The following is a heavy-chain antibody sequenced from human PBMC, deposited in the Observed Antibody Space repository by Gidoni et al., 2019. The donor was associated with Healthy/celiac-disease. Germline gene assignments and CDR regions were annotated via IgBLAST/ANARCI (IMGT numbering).Heavy chain of an antibody. CDR1: GFTFRSYG. Sequence: QVQLVESGGGVVQPGRSLRLYCAASGFTFRSYGMHWVRQAPGKGLEWVAVIWYDGSNKYYADSVKGRFTISRDNSKNTLYLQMSSLRAEDTAVYYCASATMVRGVSQFDYWGQGTLVTVSS. V-gene: IGHV3-33*01. D-gene: IGHD3-10*01. CDR3: ASATMVRGVSQFDY. J-gene: IGHJ4*02. CDR2: IWYDGSNK.